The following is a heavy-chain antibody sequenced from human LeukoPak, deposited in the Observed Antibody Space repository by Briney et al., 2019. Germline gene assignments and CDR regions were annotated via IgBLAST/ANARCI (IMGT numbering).Heavy chain of an antibody. J-gene: IGHJ2*01. D-gene: IGHD6-6*01. CDR1: GYSFTSYW. Sequence: GESLKISCKGSGYSFTSYWIGWVRQMPGKGLEWMGIIYPGDSDTRYSPSFQGQVTISADKSISTAYPQWSNLKASDTAMYYCARRYSSSGWYFDLWGRGTLVTVSS. V-gene: IGHV5-51*01. CDR2: IYPGDSDT. CDR3: ARRYSSSGWYFDL.